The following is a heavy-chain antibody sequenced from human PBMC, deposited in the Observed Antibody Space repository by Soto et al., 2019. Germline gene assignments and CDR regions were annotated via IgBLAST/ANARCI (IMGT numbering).Heavy chain of an antibody. CDR2: ITINGNT. J-gene: IGHJ1*01. CDR3: ARETGENWTYEAH. CDR1: GAYISDFS. Sequence: TSETLSLTCRVSGAYISDFSWSWIGQPAGKGLEWIGRITINGNTQKNPSFKSRVTMSIDTSRNHFSLNLQSATAADTALYYCARETGENWTYEAHWGPGTLVTVSS. D-gene: IGHD1-7*01. V-gene: IGHV4-4*07.